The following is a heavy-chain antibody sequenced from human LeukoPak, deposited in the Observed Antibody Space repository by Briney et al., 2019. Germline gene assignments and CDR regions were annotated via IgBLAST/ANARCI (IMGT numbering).Heavy chain of an antibody. CDR2: IKQDGSAK. D-gene: IGHD2-15*01. J-gene: IGHJ4*02. CDR1: GFTFSSYW. Sequence: GGSLRLSCAASGFTFSSYWMSWVRQAPGKGLEWVANIKQDGSAKYYVDSVRGRFTISRDNAKNSLYLQMNSLKAEDTAVYYCTREPYSGGTSFDYWGQGTLVTVSS. V-gene: IGHV3-7*01. CDR3: TREPYSGGTSFDY.